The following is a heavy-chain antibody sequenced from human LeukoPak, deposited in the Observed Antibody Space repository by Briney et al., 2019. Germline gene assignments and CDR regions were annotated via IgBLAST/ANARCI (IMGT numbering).Heavy chain of an antibody. J-gene: IGHJ4*02. CDR3: ARDSLGGSGYNDY. Sequence: GGSLRLSCAASGFTFSSFAMHWVRQAPGKGLEWVTIISYDGNNEYYADSVKGRFTISRDNSKNTLYLQMNSLRAEDTAVYYCARDSLGGSGYNDYWGQGTLDTVSS. V-gene: IGHV3-30-3*01. D-gene: IGHD3-3*01. CDR2: ISYDGNNE. CDR1: GFTFSSFA.